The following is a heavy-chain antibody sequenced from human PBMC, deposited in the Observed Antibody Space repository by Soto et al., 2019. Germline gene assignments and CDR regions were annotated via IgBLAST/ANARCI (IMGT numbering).Heavy chain of an antibody. V-gene: IGHV3-30-3*01. CDR2: ISYDGSNK. J-gene: IGHJ6*02. Sequence: QVQLVESGGGVVQPGRSLRLSCAASGFTFSSYAMHWVRQAPGKGLGWVAVISYDGSNKYYADSGKGRFTISRDNSKNTLYLQMNSLRAEDTAVYYCARGVDYGDPADYYYYGMDVWGQGTTVTVSS. D-gene: IGHD4-17*01. CDR3: ARGVDYGDPADYYYYGMDV. CDR1: GFTFSSYA.